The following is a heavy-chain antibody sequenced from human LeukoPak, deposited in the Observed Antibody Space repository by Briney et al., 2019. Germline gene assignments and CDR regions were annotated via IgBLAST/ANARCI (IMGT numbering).Heavy chain of an antibody. CDR1: GGTFSSYA. J-gene: IGHJ4*02. Sequence: SVKVSCKASGGTFSSYAISWVRQAPGQGLKWMGRIIPILGITNYAQKFQSRVTITADKSTSTAYMELSSLRSEDTAVYYCARVGYSSSSSQYYFDYWGQGTLVTVSS. D-gene: IGHD6-6*01. V-gene: IGHV1-69*04. CDR3: ARVGYSSSSSQYYFDY. CDR2: IIPILGIT.